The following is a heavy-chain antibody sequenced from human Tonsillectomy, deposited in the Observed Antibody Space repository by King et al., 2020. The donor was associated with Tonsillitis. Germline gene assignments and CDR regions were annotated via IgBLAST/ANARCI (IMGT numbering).Heavy chain of an antibody. CDR2: ISGSGGST. J-gene: IGHJ3*02. CDR1: GFTFSSYA. V-gene: IGHV3-23*04. D-gene: IGHD6-19*01. CDR3: AKNQLRSSGWLPPRAFDI. Sequence: VQLVESGGGLVQPGGSLRLSCAASGFTFSSYAMSWVRQTPGKGLEWVSTISGSGGSTYYADSVKGRFTISRDNSKNTLYLQMNSLRAEDTAVYYCAKNQLRSSGWLPPRAFDIWGQGTMVTVSP.